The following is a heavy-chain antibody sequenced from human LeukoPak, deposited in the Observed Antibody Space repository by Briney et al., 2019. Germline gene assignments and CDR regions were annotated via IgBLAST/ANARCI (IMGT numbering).Heavy chain of an antibody. CDR2: IYHSGST. D-gene: IGHD3-22*01. V-gene: IGHV4-38-2*01. Sequence: PSETLSLTRAVSGYSISSGYYWGWIRQPPGKGLEWIGSIYHSGSTYYNPSLKSRVTISVDTSKNQFSLKLSSVTAADTAVYYCARTYYYDSSGRAKVRFDPWGQGTLVTVSS. CDR3: ARTYYYDSSGRAKVRFDP. J-gene: IGHJ5*02. CDR1: GYSISSGYY.